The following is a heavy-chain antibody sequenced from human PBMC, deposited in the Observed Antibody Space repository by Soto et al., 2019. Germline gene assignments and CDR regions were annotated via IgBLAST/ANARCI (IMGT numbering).Heavy chain of an antibody. CDR3: ARGTGSGSFLIDY. CDR1: GFIFSNYA. Sequence: QVQLVESGGGVVQPGRSLRLSCEASGFIFSNYAMHWVRQAPGQGLEWVALIWFDGNYENYVESVKGRFTISRDNSKNTLYFKMNSLRVEDTAVYFCARGTGSGSFLIDYWGQGTLVTVSS. CDR2: IWFDGNYE. V-gene: IGHV3-33*01. D-gene: IGHD3-10*01. J-gene: IGHJ4*02.